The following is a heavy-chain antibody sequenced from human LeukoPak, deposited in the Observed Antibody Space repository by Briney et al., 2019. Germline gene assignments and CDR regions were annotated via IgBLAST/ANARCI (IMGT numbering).Heavy chain of an antibody. V-gene: IGHV4-39*01. Sequence: KSSETLSLTCTVSGGSISSSSYYWGWIRQPPGKGLEWIGSIYYSGSTYYNPSLKSRVTISVDTSKNQFSLKLSSVTAADTAVHYCARHDSYSNYYWFDPWGQGTLVTVSS. CDR1: GGSISSSSYY. CDR2: IYYSGST. CDR3: ARHDSYSNYYWFDP. D-gene: IGHD4-11*01. J-gene: IGHJ5*02.